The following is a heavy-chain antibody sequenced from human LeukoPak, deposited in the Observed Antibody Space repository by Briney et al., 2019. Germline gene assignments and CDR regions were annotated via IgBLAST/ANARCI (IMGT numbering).Heavy chain of an antibody. CDR2: IYYSGST. V-gene: IGHV4-59*01. CDR3: ARVGLGGYYSHFDY. J-gene: IGHJ4*02. D-gene: IGHD3-22*01. CDR1: GGSISSYY. Sequence: KASETLSLTCTVSGGSISSYYWSWIRQPPGKGLEWIGYIYYSGSTNYNPSLKSRVTISVDTSKNQFSLKLSSVTAADTAVYYCARVGLGGYYSHFDYWGQGTLVTVSS.